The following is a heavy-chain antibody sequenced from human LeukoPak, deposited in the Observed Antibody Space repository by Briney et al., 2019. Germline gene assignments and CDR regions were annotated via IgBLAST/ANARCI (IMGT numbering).Heavy chain of an antibody. D-gene: IGHD3-3*01. CDR2: IIPIFGTA. V-gene: IGHV1-69*13. Sequence: SVKVSCKASGGTFSSYAISWVRQAPGQGLEWMGGIIPIFGTANYAQKFQGRVTITADESTSTAYMELSSLRSEDTAVYYCARQGEYYDFWSGYKKHYYYYYGDVWGKGTTVTVSS. J-gene: IGHJ6*03. CDR3: ARQGEYYDFWSGYKKHYYYYYGDV. CDR1: GGTFSSYA.